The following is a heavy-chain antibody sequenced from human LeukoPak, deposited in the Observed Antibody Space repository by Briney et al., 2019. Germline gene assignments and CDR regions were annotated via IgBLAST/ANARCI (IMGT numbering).Heavy chain of an antibody. CDR3: ARVPRSGSYIYFDY. Sequence: ASVKVSCKVSEYTFTGYYIHWVRQAPGQGLEWMGRLNPNTGGTNYAQNFQGRVTMTRDTSISTVCMELSSLRSDDTALYYCARVPRSGSYIYFDYWGQGTLVTVSS. V-gene: IGHV1-2*06. D-gene: IGHD3-10*01. CDR2: LNPNTGGT. J-gene: IGHJ4*02. CDR1: EYTFTGYY.